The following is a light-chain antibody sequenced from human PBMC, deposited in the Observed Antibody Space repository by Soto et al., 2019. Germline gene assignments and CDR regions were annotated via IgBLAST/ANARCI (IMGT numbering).Light chain of an antibody. CDR3: HQYNTWPPRFT. CDR2: DAS. V-gene: IGKV3-11*01. Sequence: EIVMTQSPATLSLSPGERATLFCRASQSVSSYLAWYQQKPGQAPRLLIYDASNRATGIPARFSGSGSGTDFTLTISSLEPEDFGVYYCHQYNTWPPRFTFGPGTKVDIK. J-gene: IGKJ3*01. CDR1: QSVSSY.